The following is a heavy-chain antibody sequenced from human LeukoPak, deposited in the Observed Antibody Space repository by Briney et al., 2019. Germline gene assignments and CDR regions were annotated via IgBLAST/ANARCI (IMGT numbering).Heavy chain of an antibody. CDR2: IYYSGMT. V-gene: IGHV4-59*01. CDR1: GGSINKNY. Sequence: SETLSLTCSVSGGSINKNYWSWIRQPPGKGPEWIGYIYYSGMTNYNPSLKSRVTISVDTSKNQFSLKLSSVTAADTAVYYCAKYTSSGWNWFDPWGQGTLVTVSS. CDR3: AKYTSSGWNWFDP. J-gene: IGHJ5*02. D-gene: IGHD3-22*01.